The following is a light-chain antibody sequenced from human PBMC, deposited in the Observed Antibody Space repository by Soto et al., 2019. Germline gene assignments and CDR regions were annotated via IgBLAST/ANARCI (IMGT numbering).Light chain of an antibody. CDR1: QSVRSN. J-gene: IGKJ5*01. V-gene: IGKV3-20*01. Sequence: IVMTQSPATLSMSPGERATLSCRASQSVRSNLAWYHQKPGQAPRLLIYGASSRATGIPDRFSGSGSGTDFTLTISRLEPEDFAVYYCQQYGSSITFGQGTRLEIK. CDR3: QQYGSSIT. CDR2: GAS.